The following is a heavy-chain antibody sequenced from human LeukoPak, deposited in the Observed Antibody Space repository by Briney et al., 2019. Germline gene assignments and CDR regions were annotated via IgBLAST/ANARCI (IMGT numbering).Heavy chain of an antibody. D-gene: IGHD3-10*01. CDR1: GFTFSSYE. CDR3: AKVWFGERTFDY. J-gene: IGHJ4*02. CDR2: ISSSGSTI. V-gene: IGHV3-48*03. Sequence: GGSLRLSCAASGFTFSSYEMNWVRQAPGKGLEWVSYISSSGSTIYYADSVKGRFTISRDNSKNTLYLQMNSLRAEDTAVYHCAKVWFGERTFDYWGQGTLVTVSS.